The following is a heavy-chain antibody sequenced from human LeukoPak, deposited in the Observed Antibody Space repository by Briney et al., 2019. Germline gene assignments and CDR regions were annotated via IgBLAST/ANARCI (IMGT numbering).Heavy chain of an antibody. CDR2: ISSSSSTI. J-gene: IGHJ5*02. D-gene: IGHD6-13*01. CDR1: GFTFSSYS. CDR3: ASGPRGSWVLWFDP. V-gene: IGHV3-48*04. Sequence: GGSLRLSCAASGFTFSSYSMNWVRQAPGKGLEWVSYISSSSSTIYYADSVKGRFTISRDNAKNSLYLQMNSLRAEDTAVYYCASGPRGSWVLWFDPWGQGTLVTVSS.